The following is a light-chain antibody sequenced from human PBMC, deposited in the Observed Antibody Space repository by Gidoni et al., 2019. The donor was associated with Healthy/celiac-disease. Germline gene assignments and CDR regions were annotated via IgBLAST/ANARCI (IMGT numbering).Light chain of an antibody. Sequence: DIQMTQSPSSLSASVGDRVPTPCRASQSISSYLNWYQQKPGKAPKLLIYAASSLQSGVPSRFSGSGSGTDFTLTISSLQPEDFATYYCQQSYSTPLTFGGGTKVEIK. J-gene: IGKJ4*01. CDR3: QQSYSTPLT. V-gene: IGKV1-39*01. CDR2: AAS. CDR1: QSISSY.